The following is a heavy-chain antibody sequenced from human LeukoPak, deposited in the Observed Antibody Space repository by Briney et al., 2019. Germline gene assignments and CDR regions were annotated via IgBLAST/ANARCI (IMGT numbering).Heavy chain of an antibody. J-gene: IGHJ4*02. Sequence: ASVKVSCKASGYTFTDYYVHWVRQAPEQGLEWMGWINPNSGGTKYAQNFQGRVTMTRDTSISTAYMELSRLRSDDTAVYYCARERREFFDYWGQGTLVTVSS. CDR2: INPNSGGT. V-gene: IGHV1-2*02. CDR1: GYTFTDYY. CDR3: ARERREFFDY. D-gene: IGHD3-10*01.